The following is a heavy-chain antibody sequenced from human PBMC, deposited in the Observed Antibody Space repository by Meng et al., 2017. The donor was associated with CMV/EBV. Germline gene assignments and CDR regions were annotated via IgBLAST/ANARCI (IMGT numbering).Heavy chain of an antibody. Sequence: LQQWGGGLLKPSETLSLTCAVYGGSFSGYYWSWIRQPPGKGLEWIGEINHSGSTNYNPSLKSRVTISVDTSKNQFSLKLSSVTAADTAVYYCARGGGGKWELLHYFDYWGQGTLVTVSS. V-gene: IGHV4-34*01. CDR1: GGSFSGYY. CDR3: ARGGGGKWELLHYFDY. D-gene: IGHD1-26*01. CDR2: INHSGST. J-gene: IGHJ4*02.